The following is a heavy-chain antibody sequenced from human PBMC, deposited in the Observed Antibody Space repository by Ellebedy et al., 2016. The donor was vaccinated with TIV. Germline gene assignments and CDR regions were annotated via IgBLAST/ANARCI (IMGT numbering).Heavy chain of an antibody. J-gene: IGHJ4*02. CDR2: ISCDGTNK. CDR3: ERGRYYDLLTGYYLGLDY. CDR1: GFTLSTYA. Sequence: GESLKISCAASGFTLSTYAIHWVRQAPGKGLEWVTVISCDGTNKYYADSVKGRFTMSRDTSKNTLFLQMNSLRVEDTAVYHCERGRYYDLLTGYYLGLDYWGQGALVTVSS. V-gene: IGHV3-30*04. D-gene: IGHD3-9*01.